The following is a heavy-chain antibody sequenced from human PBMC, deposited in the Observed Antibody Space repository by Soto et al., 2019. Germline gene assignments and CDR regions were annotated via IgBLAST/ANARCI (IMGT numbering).Heavy chain of an antibody. D-gene: IGHD4-17*01. J-gene: IGHJ3*02. CDR3: ARGAADYGDAFDI. V-gene: IGHV4-31*03. Sequence: QVQLQESGPGHVKPSQTLSLTCTVSGGSTSSGGYYWSWIRQHPGKGLEWIGYIYWSGNTYFNPSLKSRVSISVDTSSNQFSLNLTSVTDADTAVYYCARGAADYGDAFDIWGQGTMVTVSS. CDR1: GGSTSSGGYY. CDR2: IYWSGNT.